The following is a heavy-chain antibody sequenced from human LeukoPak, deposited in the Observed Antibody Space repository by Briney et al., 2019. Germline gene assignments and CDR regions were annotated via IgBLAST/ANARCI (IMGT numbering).Heavy chain of an antibody. Sequence: GGSLRLSCATSGFTFEDYTFHWVRQGAGKGLEWVSLMTGDGRETHYSSSVQGRFTISRDSSKNSLYLQMRSLRTEDSALYYCIKGRGVALNDAFDMWGQGTMVIVSS. V-gene: IGHV3-43*01. D-gene: IGHD3-3*01. J-gene: IGHJ3*02. CDR1: GFTFEDYT. CDR2: MTGDGRET. CDR3: IKGRGVALNDAFDM.